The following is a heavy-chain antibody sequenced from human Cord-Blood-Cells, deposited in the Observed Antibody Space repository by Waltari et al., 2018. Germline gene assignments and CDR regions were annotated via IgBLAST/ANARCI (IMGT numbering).Heavy chain of an antibody. V-gene: IGHV4-34*01. D-gene: IGHD6-19*01. CDR1: GGSFSGYY. CDR3: AYSSGWYYFDY. Sequence: QVHLQQWGAGLLKPSETLSLTCAVYGGSFSGYYWSWIRQPPGKGLEWIGEINHSGSTNYNPSLKSRVTISVDTSKNQFSLKLSSVTAADTAVYYCAYSSGWYYFDYWGQGTLVTVSS. CDR2: INHSGST. J-gene: IGHJ4*02.